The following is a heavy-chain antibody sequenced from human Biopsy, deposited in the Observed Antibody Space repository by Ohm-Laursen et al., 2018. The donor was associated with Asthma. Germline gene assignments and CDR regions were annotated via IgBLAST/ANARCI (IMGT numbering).Heavy chain of an antibody. J-gene: IGHJ5*02. D-gene: IGHD4-17*01. Sequence: SDTLSLTCSVSGGSINIGDYYWSWIRQHPVTGLEWIGYIYYSGSTYYNPSLKSRVSISLDTSKNQFSLSLTSVTAADTAVYYCARTTYGDDGFDPWGQGTLVTVSS. V-gene: IGHV4-31*03. CDR3: ARTTYGDDGFDP. CDR2: IYYSGST. CDR1: GGSINIGDYY.